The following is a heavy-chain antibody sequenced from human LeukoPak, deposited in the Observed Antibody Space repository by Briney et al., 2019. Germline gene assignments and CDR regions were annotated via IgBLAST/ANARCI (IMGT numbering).Heavy chain of an antibody. Sequence: PGGSLRLPCAASGFTFSSYAMSWVRQAPGKGLEWVSAISGSGGSTYYADPVKGRFTISRDNSKNTLYLQMNSLRAEDTAVYYCAKDVDVLLWFGGLDPWGQGTLVTVSS. V-gene: IGHV3-23*01. D-gene: IGHD3-10*01. J-gene: IGHJ5*02. CDR2: ISGSGGST. CDR1: GFTFSSYA. CDR3: AKDVDVLLWFGGLDP.